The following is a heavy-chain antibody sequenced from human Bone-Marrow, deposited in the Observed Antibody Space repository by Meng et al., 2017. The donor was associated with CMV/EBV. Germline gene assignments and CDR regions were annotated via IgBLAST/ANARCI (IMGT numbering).Heavy chain of an antibody. D-gene: IGHD3-3*01. V-gene: IGHV3-23*03. CDR1: GSIFSDYY. J-gene: IGHJ6*02. CDR3: AKASLSLRSSLRFLEWLPVGMDV. Sequence: GGSLRLSCAASGSIFSDYYMNSVRQAPGKGLEWVSVIYSGGSSTYYADSVKGRFTISRDNSKNTLYLQMNSLRAEDTAVYYCAKASLSLRSSLRFLEWLPVGMDVWGQGTTVTVSS. CDR2: IYSGGSST.